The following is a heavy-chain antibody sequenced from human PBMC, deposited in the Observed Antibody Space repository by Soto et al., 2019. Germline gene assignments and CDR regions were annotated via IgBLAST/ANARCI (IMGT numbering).Heavy chain of an antibody. CDR1: GGSFSGYY. D-gene: IGHD6-19*01. CDR2: INHSGST. V-gene: IGHV4-34*01. Sequence: QVQLQQWGAGLLKPSETLSLTCAVYGGSFSGYYWSWIRQPPGKGLEWIGEINHSGSTNYNPSLKSRVTISVDTSQNQFSLKLSSVTAADTAVYYCVNSSGWYFYYWGQGTLVTVSS. J-gene: IGHJ4*02. CDR3: VNSSGWYFYY.